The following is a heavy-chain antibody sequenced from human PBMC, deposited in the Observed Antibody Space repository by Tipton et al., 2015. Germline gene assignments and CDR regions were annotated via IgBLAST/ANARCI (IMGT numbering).Heavy chain of an antibody. J-gene: IGHJ1*01. V-gene: IGHV4-59*07. Sequence: TLSLTCTVSGGSISSYYWNWIRQPPGKGLEWIGYIYYRGSTKYNPSLQSRVTISVDMSENQFSLKLSSVTAADTAVYYCAVETVAEYFKYWGQGTLVTVSS. D-gene: IGHD4-17*01. CDR2: IYYRGST. CDR1: GGSISSYY. CDR3: AVETVAEYFKY.